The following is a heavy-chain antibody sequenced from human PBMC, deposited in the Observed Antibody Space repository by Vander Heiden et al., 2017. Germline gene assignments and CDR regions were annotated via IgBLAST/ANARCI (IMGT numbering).Heavy chain of an antibody. CDR1: GFTFSSYS. J-gene: IGHJ3*02. Sequence: EVQLVESGGGLVKPGGSLRLSCAASGFTFSSYSMTWVRQAPGKGLEWVSSISSSSSYIYYADSVKGRFTISRDNAKNSLYLQMNSLRAEDTAVYYCARDRVRRDAFDIWGQGTMVTVSS. V-gene: IGHV3-21*01. D-gene: IGHD1-1*01. CDR3: ARDRVRRDAFDI. CDR2: ISSSSSYI.